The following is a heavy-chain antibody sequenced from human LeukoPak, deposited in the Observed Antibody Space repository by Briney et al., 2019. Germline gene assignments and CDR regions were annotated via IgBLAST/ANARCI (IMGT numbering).Heavy chain of an antibody. J-gene: IGHJ3*02. CDR3: ARDLYNSGWTGAFDI. V-gene: IGHV1-2*02. D-gene: IGHD6-19*01. Sequence: ASVKVSCKASGYTFSGYYIHWVRQAPGQGLEWMGWINPNSGGTDYAQKFQGRVTMTRDTSISTAYMELSGLRSDDTAVYYCARDLYNSGWTGAFDIWGQGTMVTVSS. CDR1: GYTFSGYY. CDR2: INPNSGGT.